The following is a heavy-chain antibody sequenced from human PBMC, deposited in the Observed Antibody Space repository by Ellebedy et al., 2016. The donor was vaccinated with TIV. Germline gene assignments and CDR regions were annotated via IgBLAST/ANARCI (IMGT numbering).Heavy chain of an antibody. Sequence: SETLSLXCTVSGGSISSSGYYWGWIRQPPGKGLEWIGSIYYSGRTHYNPSLKSRVTISVDTSKNQFSLKLSSVTAADTAVYYCARAQQMVNHDPFDIWGQGTMVTVSS. CDR2: IYYSGRT. CDR3: ARAQQMVNHDPFDI. V-gene: IGHV4-39*01. J-gene: IGHJ3*02. CDR1: GGSISSSGYY. D-gene: IGHD6-13*01.